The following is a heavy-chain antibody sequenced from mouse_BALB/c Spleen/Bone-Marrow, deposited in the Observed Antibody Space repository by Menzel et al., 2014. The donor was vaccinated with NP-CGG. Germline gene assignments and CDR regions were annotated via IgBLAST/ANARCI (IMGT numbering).Heavy chain of an antibody. CDR3: ARDFITTDAMDY. Sequence: EVHLVESGGGLVKPGGSLKLSCAASGFTFSSYAMSWVRQSPEKRLEWVAEISSGGSYTYYPDSVKGRFTISRDNAKNTLYLQMSSLKSEDTAMYYCARDFITTDAMDYWGQGTSGTVSS. CDR1: GFTFSSYA. CDR2: ISSGGSYT. D-gene: IGHD1-1*01. J-gene: IGHJ4*01. V-gene: IGHV5-9-4*01.